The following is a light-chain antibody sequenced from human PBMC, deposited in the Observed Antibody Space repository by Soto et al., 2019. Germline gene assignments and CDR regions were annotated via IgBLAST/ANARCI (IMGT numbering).Light chain of an antibody. CDR2: AAS. Sequence: DVQMTQSPSSLSASVGDRVTITCRASQDINSYLAWYQQKPGNAPKSLIYAASSLQTGVPSRFSGSGSGTNFTLTTRNLQPEDSATYYCPQYNNWLWTFGQGTKVEIQ. CDR1: QDINSY. V-gene: IGKV1D-16*01. CDR3: PQYNNWLWT. J-gene: IGKJ1*01.